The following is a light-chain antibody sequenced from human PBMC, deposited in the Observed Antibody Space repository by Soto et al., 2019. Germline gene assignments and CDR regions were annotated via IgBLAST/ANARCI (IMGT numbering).Light chain of an antibody. CDR2: GAS. CDR1: QSVSSSY. CDR3: QQYGSSPRSIT. V-gene: IGKV3-20*01. J-gene: IGKJ5*01. Sequence: EIALTQYPGTLSLSPGERATLSCRASQSVSSSYLAWYQQKPGQAPRLLIYGASSRATGIPDRFSGSGSGTDFTLTISRLEPEDFAVYYCQQYGSSPRSITFGQGTRLEIK.